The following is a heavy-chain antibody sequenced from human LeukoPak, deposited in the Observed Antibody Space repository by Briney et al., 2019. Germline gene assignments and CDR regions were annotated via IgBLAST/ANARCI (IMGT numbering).Heavy chain of an antibody. V-gene: IGHV3-74*01. CDR2: INPGGSSI. D-gene: IGHD1-14*01. CDR1: GFTFSSYG. CDR3: ARSNQADDY. Sequence: PGGSLRLSCAASGFTFSSYGMHLVRQVPGKCRVWVARINPGGSSITYADSVKGRFTISRDNAKNTLYLQMDSLRAEDTGVYYCARSNQADDYWGQGTLVTVSS. J-gene: IGHJ4*02.